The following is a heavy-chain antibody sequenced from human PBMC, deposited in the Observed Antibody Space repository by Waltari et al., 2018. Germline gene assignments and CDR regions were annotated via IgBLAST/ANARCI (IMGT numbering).Heavy chain of an antibody. Sequence: QVQLVESGGGVVQPGRSLRLSCAASGFTFSSYAMHWVRQAPGTGLEWVAVISYDGSNKYYADSVKGRFTISRDNSKNTLYLQMNSLRAEDTAVYYCARGTYYYDSSGYYYYYYGMDVWGQGTTVTVSS. CDR3: ARGTYYYDSSGYYYYYYGMDV. CDR2: ISYDGSNK. CDR1: GFTFSSYA. V-gene: IGHV3-30*01. D-gene: IGHD3-22*01. J-gene: IGHJ6*02.